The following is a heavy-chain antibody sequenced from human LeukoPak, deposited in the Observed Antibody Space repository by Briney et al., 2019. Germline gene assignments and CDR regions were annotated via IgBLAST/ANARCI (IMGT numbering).Heavy chain of an antibody. V-gene: IGHV3-30-3*01. CDR3: AKVSADNRHAVGFFFDS. CDR2: ISYEGSNK. D-gene: IGHD1-1*01. Sequence: GGSPRLSCAASGFTFRDYAMHWVRQAPGQGLDWVALISYEGSNKYYADSVKGRFTISRDNSKNTLYLEVNSLRAEDTAVYFCAKVSADNRHAVGFFFDSWGQGALVTVSS. CDR1: GFTFRDYA. J-gene: IGHJ4*02.